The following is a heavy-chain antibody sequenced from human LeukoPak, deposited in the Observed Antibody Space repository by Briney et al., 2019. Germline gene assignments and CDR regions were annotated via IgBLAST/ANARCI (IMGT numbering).Heavy chain of an antibody. Sequence: GGSLRLSCVGSGFTFSGFGMRWVRQAPGKGLEHVSAISRNGDSTYYASSVKGRFTISRDDSKNTVYLRMGSLRTEDMGVYYRAREGGDSWGQGTLVTVSS. J-gene: IGHJ5*01. CDR1: GFTFSGFG. D-gene: IGHD3-16*01. CDR2: ISRNGDST. V-gene: IGHV3-64*01. CDR3: AREGGDS.